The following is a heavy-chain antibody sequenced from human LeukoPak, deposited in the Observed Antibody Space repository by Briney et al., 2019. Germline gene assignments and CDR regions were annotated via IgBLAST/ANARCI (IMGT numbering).Heavy chain of an antibody. CDR1: GFIFSRYG. V-gene: IGHV3-64*01. Sequence: PGGSLRLSCVASGFIFSRYGMHWVRQAPGKGLEYVSAISNSGGSTYYANSVTGRFTISRDNSKNTLYLQMGSLRGEDMAVYYCARGLITGAAGTYYYYGMDVWGQGTTVTVSS. J-gene: IGHJ6*02. CDR2: ISNSGGST. D-gene: IGHD6-13*01. CDR3: ARGLITGAAGTYYYYGMDV.